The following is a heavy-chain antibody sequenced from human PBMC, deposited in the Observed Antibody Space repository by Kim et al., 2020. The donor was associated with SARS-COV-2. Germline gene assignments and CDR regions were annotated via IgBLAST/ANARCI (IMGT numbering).Heavy chain of an antibody. J-gene: IGHJ4*02. Sequence: TYSPASVKRRFTISRDNSKNTLYLQMHSLRAEDTAVYYCARLEVGALDYWGQGTLVTVSS. CDR2: T. CDR3: ARLEVGALDY. V-gene: IGHV3-53*01. D-gene: IGHD1-26*01.